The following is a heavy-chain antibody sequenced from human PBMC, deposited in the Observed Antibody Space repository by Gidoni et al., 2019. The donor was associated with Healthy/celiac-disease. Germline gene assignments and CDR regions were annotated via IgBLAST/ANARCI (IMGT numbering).Heavy chain of an antibody. Sequence: QVQLQQWGAGLLKPSETLSLTCAVYGGSFSGYYWSWIRQPPGKGLEWIGEINHSGSTNYNPALKSRVTISVDTSKNQFSLKLSSVTAADTAVYYCARRTQVVVAATDYYYYGMDVWGQGTTVTVSS. D-gene: IGHD2-15*01. CDR2: INHSGST. CDR1: GGSFSGYY. V-gene: IGHV4-34*01. CDR3: ARRTQVVVAATDYYYYGMDV. J-gene: IGHJ6*02.